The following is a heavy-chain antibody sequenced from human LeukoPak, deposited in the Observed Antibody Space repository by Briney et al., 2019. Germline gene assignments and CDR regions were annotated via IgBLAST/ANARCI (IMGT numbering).Heavy chain of an antibody. D-gene: IGHD1-26*01. CDR1: GFTFSSYA. CDR3: AKDGGPSSSGSQFFNY. J-gene: IGHJ4*02. V-gene: IGHV3-23*01. Sequence: PGGSLRLSCAASGFTFSSYAMSWVRQAPGKGLEWVSAISNNGGYTYYADSVQGRFTISRDNSKSTLCLQMNSLRAEDTAVYSCAKDGGPSSSGSQFFNYWGQGALVTVSS. CDR2: ISNNGGYT.